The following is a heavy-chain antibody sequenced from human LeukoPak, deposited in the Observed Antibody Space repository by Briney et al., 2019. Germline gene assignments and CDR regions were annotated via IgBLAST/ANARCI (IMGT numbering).Heavy chain of an antibody. CDR3: ARVYDSNGFYDAFEI. J-gene: IGHJ3*02. D-gene: IGHD3-22*01. Sequence: GGSLRLSCAASGFTFSDYYMSWIRQAPGKGLEWVSYISSSPSPIYYADSVKGRFTNSRDNAKNSLYLQMNSLRAEDTAVYYCARVYDSNGFYDAFEIWGQGTMVTVSS. V-gene: IGHV3-11*04. CDR1: GFTFSDYY. CDR2: ISSSPSPI.